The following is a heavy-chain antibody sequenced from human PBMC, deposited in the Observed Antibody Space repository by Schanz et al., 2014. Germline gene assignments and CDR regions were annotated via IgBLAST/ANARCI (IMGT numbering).Heavy chain of an antibody. CDR3: AKSYDTSGYSGXXY. V-gene: IGHV3-30*18. D-gene: IGHD3-22*01. CDR1: GFSFSDYG. Sequence: QVQLVESGGSVVQPGRSLRLSCAGSGFSFSDYGMHWVRQAPGRGLEWVAVISYHGSEKYYADSVKGRFTISRDNSKNTLYLQMNSLRTEDTAVYFCAKSYDTSGYSGXXYWGQETLXXVSS. J-gene: IGHJ4*02. CDR2: ISYHGSEK.